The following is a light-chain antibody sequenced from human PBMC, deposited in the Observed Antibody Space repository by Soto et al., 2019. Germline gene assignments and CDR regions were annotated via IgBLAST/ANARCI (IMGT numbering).Light chain of an antibody. J-gene: IGKJ4*01. Sequence: DVQMTQSPSSMSASVGDRVTITCRASQNIYDWLAWYQHKPGRAPKLLIYAASSLQSGVPSRFSGSGSGTDFTLTISSLQPEDFATYYCQQANSFPPTFGGGTKLEIK. CDR2: AAS. CDR1: QNIYDW. V-gene: IGKV1-12*01. CDR3: QQANSFPPT.